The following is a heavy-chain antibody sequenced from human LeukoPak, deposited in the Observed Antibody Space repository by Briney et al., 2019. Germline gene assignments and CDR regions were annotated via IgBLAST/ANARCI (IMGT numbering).Heavy chain of an antibody. CDR1: GFTFSSYA. Sequence: GSLRLSCAASGFTFSSYAMSWVRQVPGKGLEWVANIKEDGSQKYYADSVMGRFTISRDNAENSLYLQLNSLRAEDTAMYYCAGDRGYLQFDYWGQGTLVTVSS. D-gene: IGHD3-10*01. CDR2: IKEDGSQK. V-gene: IGHV3-7*03. CDR3: AGDRGYLQFDY. J-gene: IGHJ4*02.